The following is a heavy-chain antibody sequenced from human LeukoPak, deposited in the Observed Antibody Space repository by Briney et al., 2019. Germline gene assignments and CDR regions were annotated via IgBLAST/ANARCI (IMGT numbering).Heavy chain of an antibody. V-gene: IGHV1-18*01. Sequence: SGKVYCKASGYSFTIYGISRVRHAPGQGLEWRGWIIAYNDKTNYTLRRHGRGTMTKDKCTSTAYMELRSVRSDNTAEYYWARVSFKRLDSSIGYDYLDGLGEGTTVTDSS. CDR1: GYSFTIYG. J-gene: IGHJ6*03. CDR2: IIAYNDKT. CDR3: ARVSFKRLDSSIGYDYLDG. D-gene: IGHD6-13*01.